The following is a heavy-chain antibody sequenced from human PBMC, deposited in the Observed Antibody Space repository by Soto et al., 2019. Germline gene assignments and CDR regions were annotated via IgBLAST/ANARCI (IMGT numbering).Heavy chain of an antibody. J-gene: IGHJ4*02. CDR3: ARRDSSLPTHFDY. CDR2: IYYRGST. V-gene: IGHV4-31*03. D-gene: IGHD6-13*01. CDR1: GGSISSGGYY. Sequence: QVQLQESGPGLVKPAQTLSLTCTVSGGSISSGGYYWSWIRQHPGKGLEWIGYIYYRGSTYYNPSLKRRVTISLDTSKNQFSLKLSSVTAADTAVYYCARRDSSLPTHFDYWGQGTLVTVSS.